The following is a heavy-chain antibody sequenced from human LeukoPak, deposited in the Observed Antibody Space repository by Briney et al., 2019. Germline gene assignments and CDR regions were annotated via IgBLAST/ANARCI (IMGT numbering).Heavy chain of an antibody. CDR3: ARGRKYQLPPRSPYYYYYMDV. CDR1: GYTFTSYD. CDR2: MNPKSDET. D-gene: IGHD2-2*01. J-gene: IGHJ6*03. Sequence: GTAVKVSCKASGYTFTSYDINWVRQATGQGLEWMGWMNPKSDETGYAQKFQGRVTITRNTSISTAYMELSSLRSEDTAVYYCARGRKYQLPPRSPYYYYYMDVWGKGTTVTVSS. V-gene: IGHV1-8*03.